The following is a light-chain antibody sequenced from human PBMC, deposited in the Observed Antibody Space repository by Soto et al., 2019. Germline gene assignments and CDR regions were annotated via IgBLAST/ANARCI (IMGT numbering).Light chain of an antibody. CDR3: ETWDTSLSVVL. J-gene: IGLJ2*01. V-gene: IGLV1-51*01. Sequence: QSVLTQPPSVSAAPGQKVTISCSGSSSNIGNNYVYWYQQFPGTAPKLLIFDNNKRPSGIPDRFSGSKSGTSATLAITGLQTGDEADYYCETWDTSLSVVLFGGGTKLTVL. CDR2: DNN. CDR1: SSNIGNNY.